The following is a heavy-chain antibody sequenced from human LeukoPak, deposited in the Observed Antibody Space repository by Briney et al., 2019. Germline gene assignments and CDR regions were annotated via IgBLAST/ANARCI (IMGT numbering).Heavy chain of an antibody. Sequence: HPGGSLRLSCVGSGFMFSNHWMHWVRQGPGKGLMWLSRISTDGSRTTYEDSVQGRFTISRDNAKNTLYLHLDSLRVDDTAMYYCARDSASGRFFDLWGRGTLVTVAS. V-gene: IGHV3-74*03. CDR3: ARDSASGRFFDL. J-gene: IGHJ2*01. D-gene: IGHD3-10*01. CDR1: GFMFSNHW. CDR2: ISTDGSRT.